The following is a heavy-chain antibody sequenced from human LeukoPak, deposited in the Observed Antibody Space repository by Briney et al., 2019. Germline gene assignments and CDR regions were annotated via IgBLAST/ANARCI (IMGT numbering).Heavy chain of an antibody. CDR2: ISAYNGNT. Sequence: ASVKVSCKASGYTFTSYGINWVRQAPGQGLEWMGWISAYNGNTNYAQKLQGRVTMTTDTSTSTAYMELRSLRSDDTAVYYCARTAYDYVWGSIDYWGQGTLVTVSS. J-gene: IGHJ4*02. D-gene: IGHD3-16*01. CDR1: GYTFTSYG. CDR3: ARTAYDYVWGSIDY. V-gene: IGHV1-18*01.